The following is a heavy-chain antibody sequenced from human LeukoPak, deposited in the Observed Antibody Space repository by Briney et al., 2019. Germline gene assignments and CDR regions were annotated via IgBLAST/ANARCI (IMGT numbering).Heavy chain of an antibody. CDR1: GGSFSGYY. V-gene: IGHV4-34*01. Sequence: KPSETLSLTCAVYGGSFSGYYWGWIRQPPGKGLEWIGEINHSGSTNYNPSLKSRVTISVDTSKNQFSLKLSSVTAADTAVYYCARVTGSTTYSSSWTNWFDPWGQGTLVTVSS. D-gene: IGHD6-13*01. J-gene: IGHJ5*02. CDR2: INHSGST. CDR3: ARVTGSTTYSSSWTNWFDP.